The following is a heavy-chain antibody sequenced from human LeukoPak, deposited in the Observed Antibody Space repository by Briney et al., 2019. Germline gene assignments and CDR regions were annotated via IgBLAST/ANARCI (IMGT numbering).Heavy chain of an antibody. Sequence: SETLSLTCTVSGGSISSYYWSWIRQPPGKGLEWIGYIYYSGSTNYNPSLKSRVTISVDTSKNQFSLKLSSVTAADTAVYYCARLGHDYVWGSYRYTAAFDIWGQGTMVTVSS. CDR3: ARLGHDYVWGSYRYTAAFDI. J-gene: IGHJ3*02. V-gene: IGHV4-59*08. D-gene: IGHD3-16*02. CDR1: GGSISSYY. CDR2: IYYSGST.